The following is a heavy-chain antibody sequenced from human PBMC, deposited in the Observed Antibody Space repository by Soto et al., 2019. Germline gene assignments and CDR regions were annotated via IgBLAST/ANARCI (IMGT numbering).Heavy chain of an antibody. D-gene: IGHD3-3*01. CDR3: AKDPVLRFLEWYVYGMDY. V-gene: IGHV3-30*18. CDR2: ISYDGSNK. CDR1: GFTFSSYG. Sequence: QVQLVESGGGVVQPGRSLRLSCAASGFTFSSYGMHWVRQAPGKGLEWVAVISYDGSNKYYADSVKGRFTISRDNSKNTLYLQMNSLRAEDTAVYYCAKDPVLRFLEWYVYGMDYWGQGTLVTVSS. J-gene: IGHJ4*02.